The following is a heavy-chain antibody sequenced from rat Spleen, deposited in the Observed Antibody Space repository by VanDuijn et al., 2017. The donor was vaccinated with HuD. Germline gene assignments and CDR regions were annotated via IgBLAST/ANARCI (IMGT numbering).Heavy chain of an antibody. CDR2: INSAGST. V-gene: IGHV3-3*01. J-gene: IGHJ2*01. CDR3: TRGGYFRY. Sequence: EVQLQESGPGLVKPSQSLSLTCSVTGYSITSTYRWNWIRKFPGNKLEWMGHINSAGSTNYNPSLKSRISVTRDTSKNQFFLQVNSVTSEDTATYYCTRGGYFRYWGQGVMVTVSS. D-gene: IGHD2-5*01. CDR1: GYSITSTYR.